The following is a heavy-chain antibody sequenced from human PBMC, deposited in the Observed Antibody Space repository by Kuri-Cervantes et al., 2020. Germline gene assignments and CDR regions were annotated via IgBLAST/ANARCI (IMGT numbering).Heavy chain of an antibody. CDR1: GGSISSSSYY. V-gene: IGHV4-39*01. J-gene: IGHJ6*02. CDR3: ARLGFGVYDYGDLLSTGHYYYYGMDV. D-gene: IGHD4-17*01. CDR2: IYYSGST. Sequence: SETLSLTCTVSGGSISSSSYYWGWIRQPPGKGLEWIGSIYYSGSTYYNPSLKSRVTISVDTSKNQFSLKLSSVTAADTAVYYCARLGFGVYDYGDLLSTGHYYYYGMDVWGQGTTVTVSS.